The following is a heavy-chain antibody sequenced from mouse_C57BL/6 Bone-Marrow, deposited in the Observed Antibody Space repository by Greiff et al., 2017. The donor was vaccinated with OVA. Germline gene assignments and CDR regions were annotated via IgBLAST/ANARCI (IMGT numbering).Heavy chain of an antibody. CDR1: GYTFTSYW. CDR3: AREDDGYPWFAY. J-gene: IGHJ3*01. D-gene: IGHD2-3*01. CDR2: IDPSDSYT. Sequence: QVQLQQSGAELVMPGASVKLSCKASGYTFTSYWMHWVKQRPGQGLEWIGEIDPSDSYTNYNQKFKGKSALTVDKSSSTAYMQLSSLTSEDSAVYYWAREDDGYPWFAYWGQGTLVTVSA. V-gene: IGHV1-69*01.